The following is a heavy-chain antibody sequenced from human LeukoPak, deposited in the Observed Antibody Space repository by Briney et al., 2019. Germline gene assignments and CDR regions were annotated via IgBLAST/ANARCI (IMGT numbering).Heavy chain of an antibody. CDR3: AKDRDYYFDY. CDR2: ISYDGSNK. D-gene: IGHD3/OR15-3a*01. CDR1: GFTFSSYG. Sequence: GGSLRLSCAASGFTFSSYGMHWVRQAPGKGLEWVAVISYDGSNKYYADSVKGRFTISRDNSKNTLYLQMNSLRAEDTAVYYCAKDRDYYFDYWGQGTLVTLSS. J-gene: IGHJ4*02. V-gene: IGHV3-30*18.